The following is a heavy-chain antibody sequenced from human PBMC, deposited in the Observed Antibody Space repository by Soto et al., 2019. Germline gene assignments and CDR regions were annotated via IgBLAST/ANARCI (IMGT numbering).Heavy chain of an antibody. V-gene: IGHV3-30-3*01. Sequence: QVHLVESGGGVVQPGRSLRLSCAASGFTFSNYAMHWVRQAPGKGLEWVAVISYDGSDKYNSNSVKGRFTISRDNSKNTLYLQMNSLRAEDTAVYYCVRDTRPNGYNYDYFGMDVWGQGTTVTVSS. D-gene: IGHD5-18*01. CDR1: GFTFSNYA. CDR3: VRDTRPNGYNYDYFGMDV. CDR2: ISYDGSDK. J-gene: IGHJ6*02.